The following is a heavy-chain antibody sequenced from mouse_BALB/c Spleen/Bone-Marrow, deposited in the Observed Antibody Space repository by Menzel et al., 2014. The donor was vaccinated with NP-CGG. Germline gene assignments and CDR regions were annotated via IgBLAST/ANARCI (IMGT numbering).Heavy chain of an antibody. CDR1: GYTLTDYY. CDR3: ARSRAMDY. CDR2: INPNNGNV. V-gene: IGHV1-26*01. J-gene: IGHJ4*01. Sequence: EVQRVESGPDLVKPGASVKMSCKASGYTLTDYYIKWVRQSHGKRLEWIGDINPNNGNVFYNEKFKGKASLTVDKSSTSAYMQLNSLTSEDSAVYYCARSRAMDYWGQGTSVTVSS.